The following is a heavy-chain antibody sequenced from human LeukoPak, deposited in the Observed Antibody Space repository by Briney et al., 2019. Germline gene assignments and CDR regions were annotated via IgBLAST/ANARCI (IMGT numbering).Heavy chain of an antibody. CDR3: ARGYGDPTDKFDY. J-gene: IGHJ4*02. CDR1: GGSFSGYY. V-gene: IGHV4-34*01. CDR2: INHSGST. Sequence: PSEILSLTCAVYGGSFSGYYWSWIRQPPGKGLEWIGEINHSGSTNYNPSLKSRVTISVDTSKNQFSLKLSSVTAADTAVYYCARGYGDPTDKFDYWGQGTLVTVSS. D-gene: IGHD4-17*01.